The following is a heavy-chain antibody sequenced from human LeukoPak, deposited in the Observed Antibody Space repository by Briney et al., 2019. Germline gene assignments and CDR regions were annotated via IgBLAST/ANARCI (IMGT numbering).Heavy chain of an antibody. Sequence: GESLKISCKGSGYSFTSYWISWVRQAPGQGLEWMGWISAYNGNTNYAQKFQGRVTMTRDTSISTAYMELSRLRSDDTAVYYCARAERLATIFGAFDIWGQGTMVTVSS. CDR2: ISAYNGNT. CDR3: ARAERLATIFGAFDI. D-gene: IGHD5-24*01. J-gene: IGHJ3*02. V-gene: IGHV1-18*04. CDR1: GYSFTSYW.